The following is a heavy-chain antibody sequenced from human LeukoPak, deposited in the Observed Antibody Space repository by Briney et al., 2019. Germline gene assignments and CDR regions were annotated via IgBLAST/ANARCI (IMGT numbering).Heavy chain of an antibody. Sequence: PPGGSLRLSCAASGFRFSNFAMSWVRQAPGKGLEWVSLIIGSSGDTLYADSVKGRFTISRDISKNRLYLQMNSLRAEDTALYYCARGAYDYIEMGYFDDWGQGTLVTVSS. CDR3: ARGAYDYIEMGYFDD. CDR2: IIGSSGDT. J-gene: IGHJ4*02. CDR1: GFRFSNFA. V-gene: IGHV3-23*01. D-gene: IGHD5-12*01.